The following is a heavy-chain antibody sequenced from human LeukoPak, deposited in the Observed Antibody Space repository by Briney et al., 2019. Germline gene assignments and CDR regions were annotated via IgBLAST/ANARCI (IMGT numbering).Heavy chain of an antibody. CDR1: GYTFTGYY. CDR2: INPNSGGT. D-gene: IGHD5-12*01. CDR3: ASVDIVATALDY. V-gene: IGHV1-2*02. J-gene: IGHJ4*02. Sequence: ASVKVSCKASGYTFTGYYMHWVRQAPGQGLEWMGWINPNSGGTNYAQKFQGRVTMTRDTSISTAYMELSRLRSDDTAVYCCASVDIVATALDYWGQGTLVTVSS.